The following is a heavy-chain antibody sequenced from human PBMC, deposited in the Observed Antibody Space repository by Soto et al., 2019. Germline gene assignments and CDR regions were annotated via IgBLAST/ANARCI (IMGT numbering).Heavy chain of an antibody. D-gene: IGHD5-12*01. CDR1: GGSISIYY. Sequence: SPPFAVPGGSISIYYWGWVRPPPGKGLEWIGYIYYSGSTNYNPSLKSRVTISVDTSKNQFSLKLSSVTAADTAVYYCAGGYDEGGDYFDYWGQGTLVTV. V-gene: IGHV4-59*01. CDR2: IYYSGST. CDR3: AGGYDEGGDYFDY. J-gene: IGHJ4*02.